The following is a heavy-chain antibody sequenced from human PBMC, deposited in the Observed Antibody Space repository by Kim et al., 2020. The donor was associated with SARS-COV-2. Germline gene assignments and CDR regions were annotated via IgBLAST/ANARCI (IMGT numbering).Heavy chain of an antibody. D-gene: IGHD4-17*01. J-gene: IGHJ6*02. V-gene: IGHV3-11*03. CDR2: ISSSSSYT. Sequence: GGSLRLSCAASGFTFSDYYMSWIRQAPGKGLEWVSYISSSSSYTNYADSVKGRFTISRDNAKNSLYLQMNSLRAEDTAVYYCARSRKTVTTSLNYYYYGMDVWGQGTTVTVSS. CDR1: GFTFSDYY. CDR3: ARSRKTVTTSLNYYYYGMDV.